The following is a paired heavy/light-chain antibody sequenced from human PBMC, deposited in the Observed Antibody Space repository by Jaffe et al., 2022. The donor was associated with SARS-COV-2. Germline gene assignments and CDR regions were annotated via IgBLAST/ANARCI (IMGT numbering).Light chain of an antibody. Sequence: DIQMTQSPSSLSASVGDTVTITCRTGQTIDNYLNWYQQKPGRAPKLLIYAVSTLQSGVPSRFSGSGSGTDFTLTITSLQPDDFATYYCQQSYSNLRTFGQGTKVEIK. V-gene: IGKV1-39*01. CDR1: QTIDNY. CDR3: QQSYSNLRT. J-gene: IGKJ1*01. CDR2: AVS.
Heavy chain of an antibody. CDR2: VIGIFGAP. Sequence: QVQLVQSGAEVKKPGSSVKVSCVASGGTFGSYAINWVRQAPGQGLEWMGVVIGIFGAPNYAQKFRGRVSISADTSTDTAYMELSSLRSEDTAIYYCAKSYSGHGYEAFDIWGQGTMVTVSS. V-gene: IGHV1-69*06. CDR1: GGTFGSYA. D-gene: IGHD5-12*01. J-gene: IGHJ3*02. CDR3: AKSYSGHGYEAFDI.